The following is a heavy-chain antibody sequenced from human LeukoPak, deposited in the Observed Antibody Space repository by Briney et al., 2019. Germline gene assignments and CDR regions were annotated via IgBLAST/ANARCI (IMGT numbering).Heavy chain of an antibody. V-gene: IGHV4-39*07. CDR3: ASGPNIAAAGTRFDP. CDR1: GGSISSSSYY. J-gene: IGHJ5*02. Sequence: SETLSLTCTVSGGSISSSSYYWGWIRQPPGKGLEWIGSIYYSGSTYYNLSLKSRVTISVDTSKNQFSLKLSSVTAADTAVYYCASGPNIAAAGTRFDPWGQGTLVTVSS. D-gene: IGHD6-13*01. CDR2: IYYSGST.